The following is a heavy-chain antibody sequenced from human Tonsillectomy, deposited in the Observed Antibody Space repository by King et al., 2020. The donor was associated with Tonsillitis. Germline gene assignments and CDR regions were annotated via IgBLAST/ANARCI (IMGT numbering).Heavy chain of an antibody. J-gene: IGHJ6*03. Sequence: HVQLQQWGAGLLKPSATLSLTCAVYGGSFTTYYWSWIRQPPGKGLEWIGEINHSGITNYNPSLKSRVTISVDTSKYQFSLKMSSVTAADTAVYYCASFGVEMATSMDVWGKGTTVTVSS. CDR3: ASFGVEMATSMDV. CDR1: GGSFTTYY. D-gene: IGHD5-24*01. CDR2: INHSGIT. V-gene: IGHV4-34*01.